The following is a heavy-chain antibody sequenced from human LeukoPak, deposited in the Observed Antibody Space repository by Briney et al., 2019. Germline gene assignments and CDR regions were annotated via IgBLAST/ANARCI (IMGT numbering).Heavy chain of an antibody. CDR3: AKGGYDYVEVAYFDF. J-gene: IGHJ4*02. V-gene: IGHV3-23*01. CDR1: GFSFNNYA. Sequence: PGGSLRLSCAASGFSFNNYAMSWVRQAPGKGLEWVSIIIASSGSTFYVDSVKGRFTISRDNSKNTLYLQMNSLRVEDTAVYYCAKGGYDYVEVAYFDFWGQGTLVTVSS. CDR2: IIASSGST. D-gene: IGHD5-12*01.